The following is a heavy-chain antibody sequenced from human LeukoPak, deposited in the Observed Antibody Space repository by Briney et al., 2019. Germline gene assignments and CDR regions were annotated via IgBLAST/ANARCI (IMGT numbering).Heavy chain of an antibody. CDR1: GFTFSSYW. J-gene: IGHJ4*02. V-gene: IGHV3-74*01. Sequence: GGSLRLSCVASGFTFSSYWMHWVRQAPGKGLVWVSRINTDGSSTSYADSVKGRFTISRDNAKNTLYLQMNSLRAEDTAVYYCARELLASSSWGDYWGQGTLVTVSS. CDR3: ARELLASSSWGDY. D-gene: IGHD6-13*01. CDR2: INTDGSST.